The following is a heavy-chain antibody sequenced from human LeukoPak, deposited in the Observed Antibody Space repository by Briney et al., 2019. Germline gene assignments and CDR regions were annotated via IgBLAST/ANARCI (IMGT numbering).Heavy chain of an antibody. V-gene: IGHV3-48*03. CDR2: ISSSGSTK. CDR1: GFTFRTYE. D-gene: IGHD5-18*01. Sequence: GGSLRLSCAASGFTFRTYEMNWVRQAPGMGLEWVSYISSSGSTKYYADSVKGRLTISRDNAKNTLYLQMNSLRADDTAVYFCARGGYSYGYADYWGQGTLVTVSS. J-gene: IGHJ4*02. CDR3: ARGGYSYGYADY.